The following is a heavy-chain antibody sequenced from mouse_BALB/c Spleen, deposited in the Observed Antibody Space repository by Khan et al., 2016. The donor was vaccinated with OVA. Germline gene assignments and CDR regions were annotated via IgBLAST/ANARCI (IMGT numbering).Heavy chain of an antibody. Sequence: EVQLVESGGDLVKPGGSLNLSCEASGFTFSSYGMSWLRQTPDKRLEWVATISNGGSYTYFPDSVKGRLTISRDNAKNTLYLQMSSLKSEDTAMYYCAGHRFTTPTAGFAYWGQGTLVTVFA. CDR2: ISNGGSYT. CDR3: AGHRFTTPTAGFAY. V-gene: IGHV5-6*01. D-gene: IGHD1-2*01. CDR1: GFTFSSYG. J-gene: IGHJ3*01.